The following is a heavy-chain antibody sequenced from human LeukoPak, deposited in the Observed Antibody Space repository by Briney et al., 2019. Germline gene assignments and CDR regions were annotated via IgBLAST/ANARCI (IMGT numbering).Heavy chain of an antibody. D-gene: IGHD6-13*01. CDR1: GFTFSSYA. CDR2: ISGSGGST. J-gene: IGHJ4*02. V-gene: IGHV3-23*01. Sequence: GGSLRLSCAASGFTFSSYAMSWVRQAPGKGLEWVSAISGSGGSTYYADSVKGRSTISRDNSKNTLYLQMNSLRAEDTAVYYCAKDRYSSTSLYYFDYWGQGTLVTVSS. CDR3: AKDRYSSTSLYYFDY.